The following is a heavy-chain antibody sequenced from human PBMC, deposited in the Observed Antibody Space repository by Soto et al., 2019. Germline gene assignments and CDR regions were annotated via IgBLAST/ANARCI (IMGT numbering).Heavy chain of an antibody. Sequence: GESLKISCKGSGYSFTSYWIGWVRQMPGKGLEWMGIIYPGDSDTRYSPSFQGQVTISADKSISTAYLQWSSLKASDTAMYYCARLGRTYYDTSGYPYYWGQGTLVTVSS. D-gene: IGHD3-22*01. CDR1: GYSFTSYW. J-gene: IGHJ4*02. CDR2: IYPGDSDT. CDR3: ARLGRTYYDTSGYPYY. V-gene: IGHV5-51*01.